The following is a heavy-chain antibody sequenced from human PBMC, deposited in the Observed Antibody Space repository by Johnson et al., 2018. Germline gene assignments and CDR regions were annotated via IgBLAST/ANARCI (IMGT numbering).Heavy chain of an antibody. J-gene: IGHJ3*02. CDR3: ARAGVRELLRGAFDM. CDR1: GFTFSAYG. Sequence: QVRLVQSGGGVVQPGRSLGLSCAASGFTFSAYGIHWVRQAPGKGLEWVAVIYYAGSNKYFADSVKGGFTISRDNSKNSLYLETNSLRVEDTAVYYCARAGVRELLRGAFDMWGQGTMVTVSS. D-gene: IGHD1-26*01. CDR2: IYYAGSNK. V-gene: IGHV3-33*01.